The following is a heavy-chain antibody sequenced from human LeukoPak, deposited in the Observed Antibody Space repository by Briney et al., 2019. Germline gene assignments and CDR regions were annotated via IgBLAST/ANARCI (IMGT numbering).Heavy chain of an antibody. CDR3: ARERAYGDYEYYFDY. Sequence: PSETLSLICSVSGYSIRSGYYWGWIRQPPGKGLEWIGYIYYSGSTYYNPSLKSRVTISVDTSKNQFSLKLSSVTAADTAVYYCARERAYGDYEYYFDYWGQGTLVTVSS. J-gene: IGHJ4*02. V-gene: IGHV4-30-4*08. CDR2: IYYSGST. D-gene: IGHD4-17*01. CDR1: GYSIRSGYY.